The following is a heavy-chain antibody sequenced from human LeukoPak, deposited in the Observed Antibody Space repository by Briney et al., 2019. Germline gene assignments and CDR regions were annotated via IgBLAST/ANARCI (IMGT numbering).Heavy chain of an antibody. CDR2: IIPIFGTA. Sequence: GASVKVSCKASGGTFSSYAISWVRQAPGQGLEWMGGIIPIFGTANYAQKFQGRVTITADESTSTAYMELSSLRSEDTAVYYCAREPPNSYGYGIHAFDIWGQGTMVTVSS. CDR1: GGTFSSYA. D-gene: IGHD5-18*01. V-gene: IGHV1-69*13. J-gene: IGHJ3*02. CDR3: AREPPNSYGYGIHAFDI.